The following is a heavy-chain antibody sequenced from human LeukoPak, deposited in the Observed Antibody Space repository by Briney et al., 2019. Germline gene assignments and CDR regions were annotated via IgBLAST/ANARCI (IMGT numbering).Heavy chain of an antibody. J-gene: IGHJ4*02. CDR1: GGSISSGSYY. V-gene: IGHV4-61*02. CDR3: ARETGRYFDWLPIDY. Sequence: VKPSQTLSLTCTVSGGSISSGSYYWSWLRQPAGKGLEWIGRIYTSGSTNYNPSLKSRVTISVDTSKNQFSLKLSSVTAADTAVYYCARETGRYFDWLPIDYWGQGTLVTVSS. CDR2: IYTSGST. D-gene: IGHD3-9*01.